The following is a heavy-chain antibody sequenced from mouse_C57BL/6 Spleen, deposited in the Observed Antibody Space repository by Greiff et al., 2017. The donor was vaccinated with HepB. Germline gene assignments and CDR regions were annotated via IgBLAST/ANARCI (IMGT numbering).Heavy chain of an antibody. CDR1: GYTFTSYW. D-gene: IGHD1-2*01. J-gene: IGHJ1*03. CDR3: ACFTAPDWDFDV. V-gene: IGHV1-52*01. Sequence: VQLQQPGAELVRPGSSVKLSCKASGYTFTSYWMHWVKQRPIQGLEWIGNIDPSDSETHSNQKSKDKATWTVDNSPSTAYMQLSSRTSEDAAVYCCACFTAPDWDFDVWGTGTTVTVSS. CDR2: IDPSDSET.